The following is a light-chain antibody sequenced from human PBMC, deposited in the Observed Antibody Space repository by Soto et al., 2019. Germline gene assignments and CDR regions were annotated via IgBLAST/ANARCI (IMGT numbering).Light chain of an antibody. CDR1: QSVSSNY. J-gene: IGKJ1*01. V-gene: IGKV3-20*01. CDR2: AAS. CDR3: QQFGSSRWT. Sequence: EIVLTQSPGTLSFSPGERATLSCRASQSVSSNYLTWYQQRPGQAPRLLIYAASTRATGIPDRFSGSGSGTDFTLSNSRLDPEDLAVYYCQQFGSSRWTFGQGTKVEI.